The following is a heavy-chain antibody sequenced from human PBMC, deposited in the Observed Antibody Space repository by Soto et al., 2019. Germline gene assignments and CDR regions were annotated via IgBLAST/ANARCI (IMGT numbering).Heavy chain of an antibody. CDR2: IKSKTDGGTT. D-gene: IGHD4-17*01. V-gene: IGHV3-15*01. CDR3: TTVVRDYGDPHLHRYYYYGMDV. CDR1: GFTFSNAW. Sequence: PVGSLRLSCAASGFTFSNAWMSWVRQAPGKGLEWVGRIKSKTDGGTTDYAAPVKGRFTISRDDSKNTLYLQMNSLKTEDTAVYYCTTVVRDYGDPHLHRYYYYGMDVWGQGTTVTVSS. J-gene: IGHJ6*02.